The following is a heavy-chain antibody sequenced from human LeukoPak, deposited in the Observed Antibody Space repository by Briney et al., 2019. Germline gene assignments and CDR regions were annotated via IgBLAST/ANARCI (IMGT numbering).Heavy chain of an antibody. CDR2: ISSDSGTI. Sequence: GGSLRLSCAASGFTFSNAWMNWVRQAPGKGLEWISFISSDSGTIYYADSVKGRFTISRNNAANSLYLQMNNLRDEDTAVYYCARRDPFDYWGQGTMVTVSS. V-gene: IGHV3-48*02. CDR1: GFTFSNAW. J-gene: IGHJ4*02. CDR3: ARRDPFDY.